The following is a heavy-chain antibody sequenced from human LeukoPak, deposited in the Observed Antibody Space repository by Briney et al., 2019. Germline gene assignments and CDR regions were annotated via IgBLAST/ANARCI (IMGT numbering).Heavy chain of an antibody. CDR1: GGSISSYY. D-gene: IGHD3-22*01. CDR2: IYYSGST. CDR3: ARHESRSVYSYFDY. V-gene: IGHV4-59*08. J-gene: IGHJ4*02. Sequence: SETLSLTCTVSGGSISSYYWSWIRQPPGKGLEWIGYIYYSGSTNYNPSLKSRVTISVDTSKNQFSLKLSSVTAADTAVYYCARHESRSVYSYFDYWGQGTLVTVSS.